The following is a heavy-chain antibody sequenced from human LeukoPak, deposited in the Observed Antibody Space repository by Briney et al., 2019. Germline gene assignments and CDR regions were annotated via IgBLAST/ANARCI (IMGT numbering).Heavy chain of an antibody. J-gene: IGHJ4*02. V-gene: IGHV1-18*01. CDR2: TSAYNGNT. D-gene: IGHD3-22*01. CDR1: GYTFTSYG. CDR3: ALYDSSGYYSDY. Sequence: ASVKVSCKASGYTFTSYGISWVRQAPGQGLEWMGWTSAYNGNTNYAQKLQGRVTTTTDTSTSTAYMELRSLRSDDTAVYYCALYDSSGYYSDYWGQGTLVTVSS.